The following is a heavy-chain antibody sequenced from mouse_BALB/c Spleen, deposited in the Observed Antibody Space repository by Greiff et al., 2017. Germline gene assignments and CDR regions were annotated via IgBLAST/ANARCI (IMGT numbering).Heavy chain of an antibody. Sequence: EVMLVESGGGLVQPGGSRKLSCAASGFTFSSFGMHWVRQAPEKGLEWVAYISSGSSTIYYADTVKGRFTISRDNPKNTLFLQMTSLRSEDTAMYYCARRYYGNTYYAMDYWGQGTSGTVSS. D-gene: IGHD2-1*01. V-gene: IGHV5-17*02. CDR2: ISSGSSTI. J-gene: IGHJ4*01. CDR1: GFTFSSFG. CDR3: ARRYYGNTYYAMDY.